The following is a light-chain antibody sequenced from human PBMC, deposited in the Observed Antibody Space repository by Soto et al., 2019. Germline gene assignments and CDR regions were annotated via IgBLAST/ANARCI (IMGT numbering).Light chain of an antibody. V-gene: IGLV2-14*01. CDR2: EVS. CDR1: SSDVGGYNY. Sequence: QSVLTQPASVSGSPGQSITISCTGTSSDVGGYNYVSWYQQHPGKAPKLMIYEVSSRPSGVSNRFSGSKSGNTASLTISGLQAEDEADYYCSSYTSSSTGVFGTGTKV. J-gene: IGLJ1*01. CDR3: SSYTSSSTGV.